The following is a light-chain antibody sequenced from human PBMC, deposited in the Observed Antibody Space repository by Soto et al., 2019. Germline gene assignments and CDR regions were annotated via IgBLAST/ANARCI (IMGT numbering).Light chain of an antibody. CDR1: QSVGSNS. J-gene: IGKJ4*01. V-gene: IGKV3-20*01. Sequence: EFVLTQSPGTLSLSPGERATLSCRASQSVGSNSLAWYQQKPGQAPRILFYGASTRASGIPDRFSGSASGTYFTLTISRLEPEDFAVYYCHQYGTSPPLTFGGGTKVEIK. CDR3: HQYGTSPPLT. CDR2: GAS.